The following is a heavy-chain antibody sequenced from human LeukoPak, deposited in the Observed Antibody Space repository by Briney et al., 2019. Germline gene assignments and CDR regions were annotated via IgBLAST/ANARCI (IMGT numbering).Heavy chain of an antibody. Sequence: PSETLSLTCTVSGGSISSYYWSWIRQPPGKGLEWIGYIYYSGSTNYNPSLKSRVTISVDTSKNQFSLKLSSVTAADTAVYYCAREDPAAGTFDYWGQGTLVTVSS. J-gene: IGHJ4*02. D-gene: IGHD6-13*01. CDR2: IYYSGST. V-gene: IGHV4-59*01. CDR1: GGSISSYY. CDR3: AREDPAAGTFDY.